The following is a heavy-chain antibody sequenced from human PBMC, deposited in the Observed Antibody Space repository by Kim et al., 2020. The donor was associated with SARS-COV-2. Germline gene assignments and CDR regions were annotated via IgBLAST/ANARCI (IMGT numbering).Heavy chain of an antibody. Sequence: GGSLRLSCAASGFTFSSYGMHWVRQAPGKGLEWVAVISYDGSNKYYADSVKGRFTISRDNSKNTLYLQMNSLRAEDTAVYYCAREEAYSSSWADGYDYWG. V-gene: IGHV3-33*05. D-gene: IGHD6-13*01. CDR1: GFTFSSYG. CDR2: ISYDGSNK. CDR3: AREEAYSSSWADGYDY. J-gene: IGHJ4*01.